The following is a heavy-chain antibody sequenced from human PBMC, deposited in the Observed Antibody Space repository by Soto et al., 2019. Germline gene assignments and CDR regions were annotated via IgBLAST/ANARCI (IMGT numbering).Heavy chain of an antibody. Sequence: EVPLVESGGGLVQPGGSLRLSCAASGFTVSSNYMSWVRQAPGKGLEWVSVIYSGGSTYYADSVKGRFTISRDNSKNTLYLQMNSLRAEDTAVYYCARPPGYSYGYAYDYWGQGTLVTVSS. CDR1: GFTVSSNY. CDR2: IYSGGST. CDR3: ARPPGYSYGYAYDY. D-gene: IGHD5-18*01. V-gene: IGHV3-66*04. J-gene: IGHJ4*02.